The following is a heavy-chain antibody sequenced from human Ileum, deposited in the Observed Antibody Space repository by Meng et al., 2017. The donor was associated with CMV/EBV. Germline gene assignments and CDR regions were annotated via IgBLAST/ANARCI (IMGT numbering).Heavy chain of an antibody. J-gene: IGHJ4*02. CDR2: LSFGDRT. D-gene: IGHD6-19*01. CDR3: ATHRGYSTGWDH. Sequence: EVQLVECGGGLIPPGGSLILSCAASGFTVKNSVVTWVRQAAGRGLEWVSVLSFGDRTYYSDSVKGRFVISSDNSQNFLYLQMNRLRVDDTAIYYCATHRGYSTGWDHWGQGTLVTVSS. CDR1: GFTVKNSV. V-gene: IGHV3-53*01.